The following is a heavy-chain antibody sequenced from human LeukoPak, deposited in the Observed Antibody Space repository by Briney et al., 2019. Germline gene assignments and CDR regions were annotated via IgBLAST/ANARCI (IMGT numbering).Heavy chain of an antibody. CDR1: GFTFSSYA. CDR3: AKDGQHSSSWYAVYFDY. J-gene: IGHJ4*02. D-gene: IGHD6-13*01. V-gene: IGHV3-23*01. CDR2: ITDSGTGT. Sequence: GGSLRLSCAASGFTFSSYALSWVRQAPGKGLEWVSGITDSGTGTYYADSVKGRFTISRDNSKNTLYLQMNSLRAEDTAVYYCAKDGQHSSSWYAVYFDYWGQGTLVTVSS.